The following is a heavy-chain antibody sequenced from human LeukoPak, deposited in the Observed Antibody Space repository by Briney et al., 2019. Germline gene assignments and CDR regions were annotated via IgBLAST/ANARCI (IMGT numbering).Heavy chain of an antibody. V-gene: IGHV3-21*01. CDR2: ISSSSSYI. J-gene: IGHJ3*02. Sequence: GGSLRLSCAASGFTFSSYSMNWVRQAPGKGLEWVSSISSSSSYIYYADSVKGRFTISRDNAKNSLYLQMNSLRAEDTAVYYCARGNYDSFDAFDIWGQGTMVTVSS. CDR1: GFTFSSYS. CDR3: ARGNYDSFDAFDI. D-gene: IGHD3-22*01.